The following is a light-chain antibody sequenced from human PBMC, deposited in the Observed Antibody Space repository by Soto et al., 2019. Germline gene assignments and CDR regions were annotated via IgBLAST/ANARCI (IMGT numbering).Light chain of an antibody. CDR1: NIGSKS. Sequence: SYELTQPPSVSVAPGKTARITCGGNNIGSKSVHWYQQKPGQAPVLVIYYDSDRPSGIPERFSGSNSGNTATLTISRVEAGDEADYYCQVWDSSSDSRGVFGTGTKLTVL. CDR2: YDS. J-gene: IGLJ1*01. CDR3: QVWDSSSDSRGV. V-gene: IGLV3-21*04.